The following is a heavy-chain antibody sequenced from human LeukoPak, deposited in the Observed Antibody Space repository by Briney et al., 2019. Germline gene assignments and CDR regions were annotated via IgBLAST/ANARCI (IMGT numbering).Heavy chain of an antibody. D-gene: IGHD3-22*01. Sequence: GGSLRLSCAASGFTFSSYAMSWVRQAPGKGLEWVSTISGSGASTYYADSVKGRFTISRDNSKNTLYLQMNSLRAEDTAVYYCAKQPGSVVDSSGSLSRHWGQGTLVAVSS. CDR1: GFTFSSYA. CDR2: ISGSGAST. CDR3: AKQPGSVVDSSGSLSRH. V-gene: IGHV3-23*01. J-gene: IGHJ4*02.